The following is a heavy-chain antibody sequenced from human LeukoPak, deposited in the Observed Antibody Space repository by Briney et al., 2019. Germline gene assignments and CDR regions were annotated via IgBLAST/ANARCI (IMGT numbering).Heavy chain of an antibody. D-gene: IGHD6-13*01. CDR3: ARRASSSSWYLVFPADWFDP. J-gene: IGHJ5*02. Sequence: SETLSLTCSVSGDYINSHYWTWIRQSSGRGLEWLGYIHFGGSTKYNPSLKSPVTISIDTSKNQFSLKLSSVTAADTAVYYCARRASSSSWYLVFPADWFDPWGQGTLVTVSS. CDR2: IHFGGST. V-gene: IGHV4-59*11. CDR1: GDYINSHY.